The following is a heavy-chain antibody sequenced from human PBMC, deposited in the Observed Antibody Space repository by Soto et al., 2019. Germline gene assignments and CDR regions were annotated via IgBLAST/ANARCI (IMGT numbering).Heavy chain of an antibody. Sequence: EVQLVESGGGLVKPGGSLRLSCAASGFTFSRYGMNWLRQAPGKGLEWVASISSSTSYVYYADSVKGRFSTSRDNAKNILYLEMYGLRTEDTAVYYCARDPSEGRVGNWFESWGQGNPGHRLL. V-gene: IGHV3-21*02. CDR3: ARDPSEGRVGNWFES. J-gene: IGHJ5*01. D-gene: IGHD2-2*01. CDR1: GFTFSRYG. CDR2: ISSSTSYV.